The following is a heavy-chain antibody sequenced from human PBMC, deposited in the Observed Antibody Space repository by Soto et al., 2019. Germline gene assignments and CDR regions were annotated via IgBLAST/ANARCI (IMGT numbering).Heavy chain of an antibody. CDR3: EKDWRYNYDAYDFDI. V-gene: IGHV3-30*18. Sequence: QVQLVESGGGVVQPGRSLRLSCAASRFPFSTYGMHWVRQAPGKGLEWVAVISYDGSEKYYADSVKGRFTISRDNSKNTLYLQMDSLRTEDTAVYFCEKDWRYNYDAYDFDIWGQGTLVTVSS. CDR2: ISYDGSEK. D-gene: IGHD5-18*01. J-gene: IGHJ4*01. CDR1: RFPFSTYG.